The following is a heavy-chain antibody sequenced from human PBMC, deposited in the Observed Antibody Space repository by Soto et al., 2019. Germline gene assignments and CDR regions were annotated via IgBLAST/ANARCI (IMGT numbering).Heavy chain of an antibody. CDR1: GGTFSSYA. Sequence: SVKVSCKASGGTFSSYAISWVRQAPGQGLEWMGGIIPIFGTANYAQKFQGRVTITADKSTSTAYMELSSLRSEDTAVYYCARGHSSGWYVDWFDPWGQGTLVTVSS. V-gene: IGHV1-69*06. J-gene: IGHJ5*02. D-gene: IGHD6-19*01. CDR2: IIPIFGTA. CDR3: ARGHSSGWYVDWFDP.